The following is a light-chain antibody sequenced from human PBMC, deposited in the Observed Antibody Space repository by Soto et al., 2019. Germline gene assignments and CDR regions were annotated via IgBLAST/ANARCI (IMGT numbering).Light chain of an antibody. CDR1: QSISTY. CDR3: QHGYSTPIT. Sequence: DIQMTQSPSSLSASVGDRVTITCRASQSISTYLHWYQQKPGKAPNLLIYAASTLQSGVPSRFSGSGSGTDFTLTISSLQPEDFATYFCQHGYSTPITFGGGTNVDIK. J-gene: IGKJ4*01. CDR2: AAS. V-gene: IGKV1-39*01.